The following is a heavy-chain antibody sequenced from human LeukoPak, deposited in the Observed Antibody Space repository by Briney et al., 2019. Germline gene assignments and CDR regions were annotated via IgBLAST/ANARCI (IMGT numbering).Heavy chain of an antibody. CDR1: GLTLSSYG. CDR2: ISGHGENT. CDR3: AKGLNWNYLGAFDI. J-gene: IGHJ3*02. Sequence: GGSLRLSCAASGLTLSSYGMSWVRQAPGKGLEWVSAISGHGENTYYADSVKGRFTISRDNSKNTLYLQMDSLRAEDTALYYCAKGLNWNYLGAFDIWGQGTIVTVSS. D-gene: IGHD1-20*01. V-gene: IGHV3-23*01.